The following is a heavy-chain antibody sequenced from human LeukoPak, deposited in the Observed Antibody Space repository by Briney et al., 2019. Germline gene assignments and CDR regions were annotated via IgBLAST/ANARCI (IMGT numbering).Heavy chain of an antibody. D-gene: IGHD7-27*01. V-gene: IGHV4-34*01. CDR3: ARHAQHNWGRRWFDP. Sequence: KPSETLSLACAVYGGSFSGYYWSWIRQPPGKGLEWIGEINHSGSTNYNPSLKSRVTISVDTSKNQFSLKLSSETAADTAVYYCARHAQHNWGRRWFDPWGQGTLVTVSS. J-gene: IGHJ5*02. CDR1: GGSFSGYY. CDR2: INHSGST.